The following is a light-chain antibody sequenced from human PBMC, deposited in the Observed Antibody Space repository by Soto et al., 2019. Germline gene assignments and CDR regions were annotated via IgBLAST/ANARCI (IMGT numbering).Light chain of an antibody. CDR1: QSVLYSSNNKNY. V-gene: IGKV4-1*01. CDR2: WAS. J-gene: IGKJ2*01. Sequence: DIVMTQSPDSLAVSLGERATINCKSSQSVLYSSNNKNYLAWYQQKPGQPPKLLIYWASTRESGVPDRFSGSGSGTDFTLTISSLQAEDVAVYYCQHYRTFGQGTKLEIK. CDR3: QHYRT.